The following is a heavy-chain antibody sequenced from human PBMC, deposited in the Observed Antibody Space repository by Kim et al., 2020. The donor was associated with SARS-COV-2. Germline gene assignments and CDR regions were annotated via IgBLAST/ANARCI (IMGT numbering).Heavy chain of an antibody. D-gene: IGHD3-3*01. J-gene: IGHJ4*02. CDR1: GFTFSSYG. CDR2: IWYDGSNK. CDR3: AREKTPNFRVDY. Sequence: GGSLRLSCAASGFTFSSYGMHWVRQAPGKGLEWVAVIWYDGSNKYYADSVKGRFTISRDNSKNTLYLQMNSLRAEDTAVYYCAREKTPNFRVDYWGQGTLVTVSS. V-gene: IGHV3-33*01.